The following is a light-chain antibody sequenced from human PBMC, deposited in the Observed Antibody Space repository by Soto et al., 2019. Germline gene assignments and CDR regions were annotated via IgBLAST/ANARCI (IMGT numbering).Light chain of an antibody. CDR3: AAWDDSLNVVV. J-gene: IGLJ2*01. CDR1: SSNIGSNT. V-gene: IGLV1-44*01. Sequence: QSVLTQPPSASGTPGQRVTIACSGSSSNIGSNTVTWYQQLPVTAPKLLIYSNNQRPSGVPDRFSGSKSGTSASLAISGLQSEDEADYYCAAWDDSLNVVVFGVGTKLTVL. CDR2: SNN.